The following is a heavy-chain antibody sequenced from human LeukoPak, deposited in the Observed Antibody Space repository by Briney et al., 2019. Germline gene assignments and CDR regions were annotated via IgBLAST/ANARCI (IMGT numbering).Heavy chain of an antibody. J-gene: IGHJ4*02. V-gene: IGHV3-48*03. CDR1: GFTFSSYE. CDR3: ARVLDSSSSRYQAFPY. D-gene: IGHD2-15*01. CDR2: ISSSGSTI. Sequence: PGGSLRLSCAASGFTFSSYEMNRVRQAPGKGLEWVSYISSSGSTIYYADSVKGRFTIFRDNAKNSLYLQMNSLRAEDTAVYYCARVLDSSSSRYQAFPYWGQGTLVTVSS.